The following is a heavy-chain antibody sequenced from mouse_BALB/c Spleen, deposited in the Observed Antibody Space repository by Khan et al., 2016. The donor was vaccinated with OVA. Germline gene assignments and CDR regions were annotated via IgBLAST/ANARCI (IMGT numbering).Heavy chain of an antibody. CDR1: GYSITSDYA. V-gene: IGHV3-2*02. CDR3: TGGRAY. CDR2: ISYSGST. Sequence: EVQLVESGPGLVKPSQSLSLTCTVTGYSITSDYAWNWIRQFPGNKLEWMGYISYSGSTSYTPSLKSRISITRDTSKNQLFLQLNSVTPEDTATYYCTGGRAYWGQGTLVTVSA. J-gene: IGHJ3*01. D-gene: IGHD3-3*01.